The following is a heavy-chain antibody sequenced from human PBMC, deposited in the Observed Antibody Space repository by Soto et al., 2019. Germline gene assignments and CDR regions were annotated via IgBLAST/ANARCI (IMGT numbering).Heavy chain of an antibody. CDR1: GGSFSGYY. J-gene: IGHJ4*02. Sequence: SETLSLTCAVYGGSFSGYYWSWIRQPPGKGLEWIGEINHSGSTNYNPSLKSRVTISVDTSKNQFSLKLSSVTAADTAVYYCARGHRRGAAGFYLDYWGQGTLVTVSS. V-gene: IGHV4-34*01. D-gene: IGHD6-13*01. CDR2: INHSGST. CDR3: ARGHRRGAAGFYLDY.